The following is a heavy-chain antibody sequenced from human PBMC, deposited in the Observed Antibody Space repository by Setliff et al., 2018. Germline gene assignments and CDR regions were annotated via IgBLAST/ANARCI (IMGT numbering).Heavy chain of an antibody. CDR2: INSSGGSA. J-gene: IGHJ4*02. D-gene: IGHD2-2*01. V-gene: IGHV1-46*01. CDR1: GYVFINFY. CDR3: ERLVRYCTTTTCQRTSGDDF. Sequence: ASVKVSCKTSGYVFINFYMYWVRQAPGQGLEWMGIINSSGGSASYAPQFQGRVIMTTDTSTNTAYMDLRSLRSDDTAVYYCERLVRYCTTTTCQRTSGDDFWGQGTLVTVSS.